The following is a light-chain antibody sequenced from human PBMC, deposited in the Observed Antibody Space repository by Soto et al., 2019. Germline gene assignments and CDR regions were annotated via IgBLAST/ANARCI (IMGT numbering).Light chain of an antibody. Sequence: IQMTQSPSTLSASIGDTGTITCRASQSINRWLAWYQQKPGEAPKLLIYDASSLESGVPSRFSGTGSGTAFTLIMSNLQPDDFAHYYCQRYGSYWTFGRGTKVEIK. CDR3: QRYGSYWT. CDR1: QSINRW. J-gene: IGKJ1*01. V-gene: IGKV1-5*01. CDR2: DAS.